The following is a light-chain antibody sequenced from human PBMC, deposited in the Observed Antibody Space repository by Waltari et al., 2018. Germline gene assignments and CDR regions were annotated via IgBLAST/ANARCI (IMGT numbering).Light chain of an antibody. CDR3: CSYAGSSTLV. Sequence: QSALTQPASVSGSPGQSITISCTGTSRDVCGYNYVTWYQQHPGQAPRRMIYDFSRRPSGVSNRFSGSKSGNTASLTISGLQAEDEADYYCCSYAGSSTLVFGGGTKLTVL. V-gene: IGLV2-23*02. J-gene: IGLJ2*01. CDR2: DFS. CDR1: SRDVCGYNY.